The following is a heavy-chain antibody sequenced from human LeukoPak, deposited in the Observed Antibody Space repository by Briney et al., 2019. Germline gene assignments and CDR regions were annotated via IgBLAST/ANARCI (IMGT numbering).Heavy chain of an antibody. Sequence: GGSLRLPCAASGFTVSSNYMGWVRQAPGKGLEWVSVIYSGGDTYYADSVKGRFTISRDNSKNTLYLQMNSLRAEDTAVYYCAKDATLPGPDAFDIWGQGTMVTVSS. CDR2: IYSGGDT. CDR3: AKDATLPGPDAFDI. CDR1: GFTVSSNY. J-gene: IGHJ3*02. V-gene: IGHV3-66*02. D-gene: IGHD5-24*01.